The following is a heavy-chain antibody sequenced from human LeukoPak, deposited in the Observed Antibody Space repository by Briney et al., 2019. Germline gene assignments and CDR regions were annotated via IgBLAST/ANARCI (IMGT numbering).Heavy chain of an antibody. CDR1: GGTFSSYA. D-gene: IGHD3-3*01. V-gene: IGHV1-69*01. J-gene: IGHJ5*02. CDR3: ASSQRLRFNWFDP. Sequence: SVKVSCKASGGTFSSYAISWVRQAPGQGLEWVGGIIPIFGTANYAQKFQGRVTITADESTSTAYMELSSLRSEDTAVYYCASSQRLRFNWFDPWGQGTLVTVSS. CDR2: IIPIFGTA.